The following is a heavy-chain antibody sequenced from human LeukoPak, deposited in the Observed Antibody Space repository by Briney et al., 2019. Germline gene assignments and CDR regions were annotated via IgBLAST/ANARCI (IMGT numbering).Heavy chain of an antibody. V-gene: IGHV3-9*03. Sequence: PGRSLRLSCTASGFSFDDHAMHWVRQAPGKGLEWLSGISWNSGVIRYADSVKGRLTISRDNAKNSLYLQMNSLRAEDMALYYCAKDQGATYFYYMDVWGKGTTVAVSS. CDR3: AKDQGATYFYYMDV. J-gene: IGHJ6*03. CDR2: ISWNSGVI. CDR1: GFSFDDHA.